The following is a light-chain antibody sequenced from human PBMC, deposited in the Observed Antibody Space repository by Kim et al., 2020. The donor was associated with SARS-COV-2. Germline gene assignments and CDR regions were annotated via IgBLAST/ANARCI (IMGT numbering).Light chain of an antibody. J-gene: IGLJ3*02. V-gene: IGLV2-14*03. Sequence: GQSITISGTGTSNAVGAYNFVSWYQQHPGKAPKLMIFDVTNRPSGVSNHLSGAKSGNTASLTISGLQAEDEADYYCNSYTRSVTWLFGGGTQLTVL. CDR1: SNAVGAYNF. CDR2: DVT. CDR3: NSYTRSVTWL.